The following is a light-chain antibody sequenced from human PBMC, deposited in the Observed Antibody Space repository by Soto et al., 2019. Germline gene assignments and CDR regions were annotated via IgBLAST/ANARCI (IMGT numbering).Light chain of an antibody. Sequence: EIVMTQSPATLSVSPGERATLSCRASQSVGRNLAWYQQKPGQAPRLLISGASTRATDIPARFSGSGSGTEFTLTISSLQSEDSAVYCWQKYNYWPPRTFGGGTKVEIK. CDR3: QKYNYWPPRT. J-gene: IGKJ4*02. V-gene: IGKV3-15*01. CDR1: QSVGRN. CDR2: GAS.